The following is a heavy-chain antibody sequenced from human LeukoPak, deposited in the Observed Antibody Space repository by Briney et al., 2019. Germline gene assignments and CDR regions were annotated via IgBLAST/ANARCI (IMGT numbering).Heavy chain of an antibody. CDR2: ISSSGSAI. CDR1: GFTFSSYE. Sequence: GGSLRLSCAASGFTFSSYEMNWVRQAPGKGLEWVSFISSSGSAIHYADSVKGRFTISRDNSKNTVYLQMSGLRAEDTALYYCAKAHCSPTSCSRIDYWGQGTLVTVSS. CDR3: AKAHCSPTSCSRIDY. V-gene: IGHV3-48*03. D-gene: IGHD2-2*01. J-gene: IGHJ4*02.